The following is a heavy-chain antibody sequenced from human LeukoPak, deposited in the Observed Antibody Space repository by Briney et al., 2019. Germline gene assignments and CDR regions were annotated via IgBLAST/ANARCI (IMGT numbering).Heavy chain of an antibody. D-gene: IGHD1-1*01. CDR3: TTDGGMYNWNDVVY. V-gene: IGHV3-15*01. CDR2: IKSKTDGGTT. CDR1: GFTFNNAW. Sequence: GGSLRLSCAASGFTFNNAWRSWGRQAPGKGLEGVGRIKSKTDGGTTDYAAPVKGRFTISRDDSKNTLFLQMNSLKTEDTAVYYCTTDGGMYNWNDVVYWGQGTLVTVSS. J-gene: IGHJ4*02.